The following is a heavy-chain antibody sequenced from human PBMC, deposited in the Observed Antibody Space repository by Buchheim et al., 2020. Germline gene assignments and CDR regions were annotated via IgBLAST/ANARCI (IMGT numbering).Heavy chain of an antibody. CDR1: GFTFSNYN. Sequence: EVQMVESGGGLVQPGGSLRFSCAGSGFTFSNYNFNWVRQGPGRGLEWISYIGSATTDMYYADSVKGRFTISRDNAKNSLYLQMNSLRAEDTAVYYCARKYNNDAFDIWGQGT. J-gene: IGHJ3*02. D-gene: IGHD1-14*01. V-gene: IGHV3-48*01. CDR2: IGSATTDM. CDR3: ARKYNNDAFDI.